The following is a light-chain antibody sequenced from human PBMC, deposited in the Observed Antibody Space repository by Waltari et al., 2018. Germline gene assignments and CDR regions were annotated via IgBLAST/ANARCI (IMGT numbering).Light chain of an antibody. CDR2: KAS. J-gene: IGKJ1*01. CDR3: QQHSNYWT. V-gene: IGKV1-5*03. Sequence: DIQMTQSPSTLSASVGDRVTITCRASQNINSWLAWYQQKPGKAPKLLIYKASSLESGVPSRCSGSGSGTEFTLTSSSLQPDDFATYYCQQHSNYWTFGQGTKVEIK. CDR1: QNINSW.